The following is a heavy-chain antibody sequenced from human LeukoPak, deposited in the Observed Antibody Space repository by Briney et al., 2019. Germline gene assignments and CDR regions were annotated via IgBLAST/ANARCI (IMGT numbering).Heavy chain of an antibody. CDR3: ARDLLNLQSSPLVVPVRGVTLLHYYYYGMDV. J-gene: IGHJ6*02. D-gene: IGHD3-10*01. V-gene: IGHV3-7*01. CDR1: GFTFSSYW. Sequence: PGGSLRLSCAASGFTFSSYWMSWVRQAPGKGLEWVANIKQDGSEKYYVDSVKGRFTISRDNAKNSLYLQMNSLRAEDTALYYCARDLLNLQSSPLVVPVRGVTLLHYYYYGMDVWGQGTTVTVSS. CDR2: IKQDGSEK.